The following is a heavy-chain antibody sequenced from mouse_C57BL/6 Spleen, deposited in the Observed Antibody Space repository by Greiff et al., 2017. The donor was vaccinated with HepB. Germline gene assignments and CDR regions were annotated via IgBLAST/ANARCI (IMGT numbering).Heavy chain of an antibody. CDR1: GFTFSDYG. V-gene: IGHV5-17*01. Sequence: EVKLMESGGGLVKPGGSLKLSCAASGFTFSDYGMHWVRQAPEKGLEWVAYISSGSSTIYYADTVKGRFTISRDNAKNTLFLQMTSLRSEDTAMYYCARSYYYGSSWHWYFDVWGTGTTVTVSS. CDR2: ISSGSSTI. CDR3: ARSYYYGSSWHWYFDV. J-gene: IGHJ1*03. D-gene: IGHD1-1*01.